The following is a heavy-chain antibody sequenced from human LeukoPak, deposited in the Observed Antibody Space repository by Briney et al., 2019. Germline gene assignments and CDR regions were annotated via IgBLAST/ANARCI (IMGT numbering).Heavy chain of an antibody. D-gene: IGHD3-10*01. Sequence: PSETLSLTCTVSGGSISSYYWSWIRQPAGKGLEWIGRIYTSGSTDYNPSLRSRITISVDTSKNQFSLKLSSVTAADTAVYYCATVTVGVRGLHFDYWGQGTLVTVSS. V-gene: IGHV4-4*07. CDR2: IYTSGST. CDR1: GGSISSYY. CDR3: ATVTVGVRGLHFDY. J-gene: IGHJ4*02.